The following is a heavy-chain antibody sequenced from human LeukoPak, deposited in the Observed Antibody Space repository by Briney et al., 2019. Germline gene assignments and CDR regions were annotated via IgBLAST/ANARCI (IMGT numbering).Heavy chain of an antibody. CDR3: ARDYYDSSGSSWFDP. CDR1: GFTVSRNY. J-gene: IGHJ5*02. V-gene: IGHV3-21*01. Sequence: GGSLRLSCAASGFTVSRNYMSWVRQAPGKGLEWVSSISSGSSFMYYADSVKGRFTISRDNAKNSLYLQMNSLRAKDTALYYCARDYYDSSGSSWFDPWGQGTLVTVSS. D-gene: IGHD3-22*01. CDR2: ISSGSSFM.